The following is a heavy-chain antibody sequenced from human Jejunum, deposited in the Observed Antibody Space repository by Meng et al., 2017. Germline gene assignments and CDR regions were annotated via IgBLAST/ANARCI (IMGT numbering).Heavy chain of an antibody. D-gene: IGHD6-19*01. CDR1: GVSVNIRTYY. CDR3: ARAAAGTGFGYFDL. Sequence: QGQMPESGPGRVRPSEPLPLMCTVSGVSVNIRTYYWSWIRQPPGKGLEWIAYIDNSGSTNYNPSLKRRVIISVDTSKNQFYLQMSSLTAADTAVYYCARAAAGTGFGYFDLWGRGTLVTVSS. CDR2: IDNSGST. V-gene: IGHV4-61*01. J-gene: IGHJ2*01.